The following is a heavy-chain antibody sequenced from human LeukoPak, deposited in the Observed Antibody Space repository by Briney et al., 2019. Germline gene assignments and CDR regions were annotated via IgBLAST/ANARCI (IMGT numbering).Heavy chain of an antibody. V-gene: IGHV3-9*01. CDR1: GFGLKDRA. J-gene: IGHJ6*01. D-gene: IGHD2-2*01. CDR3: LKDLSPGGLDV. Sequence: PGGSLRLSCAASGFGLKDRAMHWVRQAPGKGLEWVSGIYWGSDRIDYADAVKGRFTISRDNAKNSLYLQMNSLRPEDTALYYCLKDLSPGGLDVWGPGTTVTVSS. CDR2: IYWGSDRI.